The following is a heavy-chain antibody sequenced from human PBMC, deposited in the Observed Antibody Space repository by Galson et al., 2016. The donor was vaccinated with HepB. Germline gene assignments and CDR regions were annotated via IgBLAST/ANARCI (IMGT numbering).Heavy chain of an antibody. D-gene: IGHD4-17*01. Sequence: SETLSLTCAVYGGSFSGSSWSWIRQSPGKGLEWIGEVYPGGSPNYSPSLKSRVTISVATSKSQFSLKLRSVTAADTAMYYCARSGDYGDHGTDFDYWGQGTLVKVSS. CDR3: ARSGDYGDHGTDFDY. CDR1: GGSFSGSS. CDR2: VYPGGSP. V-gene: IGHV4-34*01. J-gene: IGHJ4*02.